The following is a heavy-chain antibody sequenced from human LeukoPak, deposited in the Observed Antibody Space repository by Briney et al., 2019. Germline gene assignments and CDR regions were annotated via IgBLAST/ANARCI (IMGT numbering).Heavy chain of an antibody. Sequence: PGGSLRLSCAASGFPFNAYWMTWVRQAPGKGLEWVANIRQDGDTKYYVDSVKGRFTISRDNAMNSLYLQMNSLRAEDTAVYYCARERYGNYNWGQGTLVTVSS. CDR3: ARERYGNYN. D-gene: IGHD4-11*01. J-gene: IGHJ4*02. CDR1: GFPFNAYW. CDR2: IRQDGDTK. V-gene: IGHV3-7*03.